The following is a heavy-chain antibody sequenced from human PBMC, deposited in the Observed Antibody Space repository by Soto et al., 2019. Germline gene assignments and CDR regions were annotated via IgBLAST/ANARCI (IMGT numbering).Heavy chain of an antibody. CDR3: ARSSEVAADYYGMDV. CDR2: IYHSGST. D-gene: IGHD6-13*01. V-gene: IGHV4-4*02. Sequence: QVQLQESGPGLVKPSGTLSLTCAVSGGSISSSNWWSWVRQPPGKGLEWIGEIYHSGSTNYNPSLRSRGTISVDKSKNQFSLKLSSVTAADTAGYYCARSSEVAADYYGMDVWGQGTTVTVSS. CDR1: GGSISSSNW. J-gene: IGHJ6*02.